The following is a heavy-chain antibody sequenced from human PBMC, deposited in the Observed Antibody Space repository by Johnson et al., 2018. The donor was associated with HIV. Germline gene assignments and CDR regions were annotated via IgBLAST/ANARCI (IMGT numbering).Heavy chain of an antibody. V-gene: IGHV3-33*06. D-gene: IGHD3-3*01. J-gene: IGHJ3*02. CDR1: GFTFSSYA. Sequence: QVQLVESGGGVVQPGRSLRLSCAASGFTFSSYAMHWVRQAPGKGLQWVAVIWYDGTNKYYADSVKGRFTISRDNSKNTLYLQMNSLRAEDTAVYYCAKVYGNFNFWSGDPSFFDIWGQGTMVTVSS. CDR2: IWYDGTNK. CDR3: AKVYGNFNFWSGDPSFFDI.